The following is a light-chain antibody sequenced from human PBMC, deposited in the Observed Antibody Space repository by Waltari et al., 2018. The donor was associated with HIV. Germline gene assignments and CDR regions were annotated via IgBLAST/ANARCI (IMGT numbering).Light chain of an antibody. Sequence: DIVMTQSPLSLTVTPGEPASISCYSSQSLLHSNGYNFLDWYLQKPGQSPQLLIYLGSNRASGVPDRFSGSGSGTDFTLKISRVGTDDVGIYYCMQALQTPRTFGQGTKLEIK. CDR3: MQALQTPRT. J-gene: IGKJ2*01. CDR1: QSLLHSNGYNF. CDR2: LGS. V-gene: IGKV2-28*01.